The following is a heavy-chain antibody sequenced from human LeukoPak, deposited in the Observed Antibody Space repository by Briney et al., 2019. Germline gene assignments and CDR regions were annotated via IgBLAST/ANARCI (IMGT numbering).Heavy chain of an antibody. CDR1: GYTFTGYY. Sequence: GASVKVSCKASGYTFTGYYMHWVRQAPGQGLEWMGWINPNSGGTNYAQKFQGRVTMTRDTSIGTAYMELSRLRSDDTAVYYCAREDGTLDAFDIWGQGTMVTVSS. CDR3: AREDGTLDAFDI. CDR2: INPNSGGT. V-gene: IGHV1-2*02. J-gene: IGHJ3*02.